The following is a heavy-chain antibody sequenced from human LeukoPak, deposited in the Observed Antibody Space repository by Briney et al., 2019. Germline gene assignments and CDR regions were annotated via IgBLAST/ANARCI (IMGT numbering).Heavy chain of an antibody. J-gene: IGHJ6*02. CDR2: IKQDGSKK. D-gene: IGHD3-3*01. Sequence: PGGSLRLSCVASGFPFSSYWMTWVRQAPGKGLEWVANIKQDGSKKSYVDSVKGRFTISRDNSKNTLYLQMNSLRAEDTAVYYCARDLRYAIFGVVIPTYYYGMDVWGQGTTVTVSS. CDR1: GFPFSSYW. CDR3: ARDLRYAIFGVVIPTYYYGMDV. V-gene: IGHV3-7*01.